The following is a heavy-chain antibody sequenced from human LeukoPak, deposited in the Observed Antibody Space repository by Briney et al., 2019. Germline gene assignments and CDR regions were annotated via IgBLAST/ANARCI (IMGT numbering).Heavy chain of an antibody. CDR3: ARVEEITMVRGVIMSGAFDI. CDR1: GYTFTGYY. J-gene: IGHJ3*02. Sequence: ASVKVSCKASGYTFTGYYMHWVRQAPGQGLEWMGWINPDSGGTNYAQKFQGRVTMTRDTSISTAYMELSRLRSDDTGVYYCARVEEITMVRGVIMSGAFDIWGQGTMVTVSS. D-gene: IGHD3-10*01. V-gene: IGHV1-2*02. CDR2: INPDSGGT.